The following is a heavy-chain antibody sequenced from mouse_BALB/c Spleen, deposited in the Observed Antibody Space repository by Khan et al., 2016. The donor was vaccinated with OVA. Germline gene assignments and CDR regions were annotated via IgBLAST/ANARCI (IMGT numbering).Heavy chain of an antibody. J-gene: IGHJ4*01. CDR1: GYSITSDYA. Sequence: EVQLQESGPGLVKPSQSLSLTCTVTGYSITSDYAWNWIRQFPGNKLEWMGYINYSGSTNYNPSLKSRISITRDTSKNQFFLQLNSVTTEDTATYYCARDGSRYNYAMDYWGQGTAGTVSS. CDR2: INYSGST. CDR3: ARDGSRYNYAMDY. D-gene: IGHD2-3*01. V-gene: IGHV3-2*02.